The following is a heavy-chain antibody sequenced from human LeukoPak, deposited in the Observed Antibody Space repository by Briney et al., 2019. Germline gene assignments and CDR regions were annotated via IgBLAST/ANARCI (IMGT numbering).Heavy chain of an antibody. CDR1: GFTFSSYA. Sequence: GGSLRLSCAASGFTFSSYAMNWVRQAPGKGLEWVSLITGSGGNTYYPDSVKGRFTISRDNSKNTLYLQMDSLRADDTAVYSCAKAAGSTYGSEYFHYWGQGTRVTASS. V-gene: IGHV3-23*01. CDR2: ITGSGGNT. CDR3: AKAAGSTYGSEYFHY. J-gene: IGHJ4*02. D-gene: IGHD5-18*01.